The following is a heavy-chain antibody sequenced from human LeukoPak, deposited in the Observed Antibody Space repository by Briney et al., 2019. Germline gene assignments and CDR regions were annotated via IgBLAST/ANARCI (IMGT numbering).Heavy chain of an antibody. Sequence: GGSLRLSCAASGFTFSSYAMHWVRQAPGKGLEWVAVISYDGSNKYYADSVKGRFTISRDNSKNTLYLQMNSLRAEDTAVYYCARSIRGYCSGGSCYSRPYYYGMDVWGQGTTVTVSS. CDR3: ARSIRGYCSGGSCYSRPYYYGMDV. CDR1: GFTFSSYA. J-gene: IGHJ6*02. V-gene: IGHV3-30-3*01. CDR2: ISYDGSNK. D-gene: IGHD2-15*01.